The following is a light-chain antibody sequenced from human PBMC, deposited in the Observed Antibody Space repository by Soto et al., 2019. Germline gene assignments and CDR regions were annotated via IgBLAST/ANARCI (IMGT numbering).Light chain of an antibody. Sequence: QSALTQPASVSGSPGQSITISCTGTSSDVGGYHYVSWYQQHPGKAPKLMIYEVTDRPSGVSNRFSGSKSGNTASLTISGLQAEDEADYYCSSYTTISTLVFGGGTKVTVL. J-gene: IGLJ3*02. CDR2: EVT. V-gene: IGLV2-14*01. CDR3: SSYTTISTLV. CDR1: SSDVGGYHY.